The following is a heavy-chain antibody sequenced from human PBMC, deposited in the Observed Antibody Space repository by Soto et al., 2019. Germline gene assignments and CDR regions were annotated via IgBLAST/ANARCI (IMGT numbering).Heavy chain of an antibody. CDR2: IIANNGNT. CDR1: GDTLTSNS. V-gene: IGHV1-18*01. Sequence: ASAKVSCKASGDTLTSNSLSWVRQDHGQGLEWMGWIIANNGNTNYAQKLQGRVTMTTDTSTSTAYMELRSLRSDDTAVYYCARVSVCSGGSCYPGFFWFEPWGQGTLVTVSS. J-gene: IGHJ5*02. D-gene: IGHD2-15*01. CDR3: ARVSVCSGGSCYPGFFWFEP.